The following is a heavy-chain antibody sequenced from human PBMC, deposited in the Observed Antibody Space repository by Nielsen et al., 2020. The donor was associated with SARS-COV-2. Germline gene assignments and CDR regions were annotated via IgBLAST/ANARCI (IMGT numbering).Heavy chain of an antibody. J-gene: IGHJ5*02. CDR2: ISWNSGSI. Sequence: SRKISCAASGFTFDDYAMHWVRQAPGKGLEWVSGISWNSGSIGYADSVKGRFTISRDNAKNSLYLQMNSLRAEDTALYYCAKDIEQWLLVDGYRRFDPWGQGTLVTVSS. CDR1: GFTFDDYA. V-gene: IGHV3-9*01. CDR3: AKDIEQWLLVDGYRRFDP. D-gene: IGHD6-19*01.